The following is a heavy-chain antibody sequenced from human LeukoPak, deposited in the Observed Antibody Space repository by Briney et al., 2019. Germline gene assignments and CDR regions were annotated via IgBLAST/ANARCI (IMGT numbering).Heavy chain of an antibody. V-gene: IGHV5-51*01. CDR3: ARQPPISSSWSTPDY. CDR2: IYPGDSDT. D-gene: IGHD6-13*01. J-gene: IGHJ4*02. Sequence: GESLKISCKGSGYSFTSYWIGWVRQMPGKGLEWMGIIYPGDSDTRYSPCFQGQVTISADKSISTAYLQWSSLKASDTAMYYCARQPPISSSWSTPDYWGQGTLVTVSS. CDR1: GYSFTSYW.